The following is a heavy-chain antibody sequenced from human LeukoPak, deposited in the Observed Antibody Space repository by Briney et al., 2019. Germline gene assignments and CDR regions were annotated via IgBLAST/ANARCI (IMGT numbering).Heavy chain of an antibody. J-gene: IGHJ3*02. V-gene: IGHV4-30-4*07. CDR2: IYYSGST. CDR1: GGSISSGGYS. CDR3: ASVVWFGEEHPSDAFDI. Sequence: PSETLSLTCAVSGGSISSGGYSWSWIRQPPGKGLEWIGYIYYSGSTYYNPSLKSRVTISVDTSKNQFSLKLSSVTAADTAVYYCASVVWFGEEHPSDAFDIWGQGTMVTVSS. D-gene: IGHD3-10*01.